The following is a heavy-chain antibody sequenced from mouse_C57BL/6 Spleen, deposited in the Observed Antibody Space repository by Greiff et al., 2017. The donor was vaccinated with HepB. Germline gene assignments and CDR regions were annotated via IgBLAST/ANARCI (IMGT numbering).Heavy chain of an antibody. D-gene: IGHD2-5*01. V-gene: IGHV5-6*02. CDR2: ISSGGSYT. J-gene: IGHJ4*01. Sequence: EVKLEESGGDLVKPGGSLKLSCAASGFTFSSYGMSWVRQTPDKRLEWVATISSGGSYTYYPDSVKGRFTISRDNAKNTLYLQMSSLKSEDTAMYYCARHDYSNYGDYAMDYWGQGTSVTVSS. CDR1: GFTFSSYG. CDR3: ARHDYSNYGDYAMDY.